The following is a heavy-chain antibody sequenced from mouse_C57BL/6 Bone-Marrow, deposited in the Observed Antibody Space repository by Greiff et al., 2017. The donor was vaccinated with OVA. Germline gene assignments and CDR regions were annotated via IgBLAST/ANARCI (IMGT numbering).Heavy chain of an antibody. Sequence: QVQLQQPGADFVKPGASVKLSCKASGYTFTSYWMYWVKQTPGRGLEWIGSIDPNSGCTKYNEKLKSKATLTVDNPASTAYMQLSSLTSEDSAVYYCARSTTVAFDYWGQGTTLTVSS. CDR1: GYTFTSYW. V-gene: IGHV1-72*01. D-gene: IGHD1-1*01. CDR3: ARSTTVAFDY. CDR2: IDPNSGCT. J-gene: IGHJ2*01.